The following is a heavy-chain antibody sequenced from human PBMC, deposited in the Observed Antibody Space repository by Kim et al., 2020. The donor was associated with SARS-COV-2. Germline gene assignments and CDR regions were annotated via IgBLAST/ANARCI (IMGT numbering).Heavy chain of an antibody. CDR2: ISYDGSNK. V-gene: IGHV3-30*03. D-gene: IGHD6-13*01. Sequence: GGSMRLSCAASGFTFSSYGMHWVRQAPGKGLERVALISYDGSNKYYADSVKGRFTISRDNSKNTLYLQMNSLRAEDTAVYYCAILGYSSSSVDYWGQGTL. CDR3: AILGYSSSSVDY. J-gene: IGHJ4*02. CDR1: GFTFSSYG.